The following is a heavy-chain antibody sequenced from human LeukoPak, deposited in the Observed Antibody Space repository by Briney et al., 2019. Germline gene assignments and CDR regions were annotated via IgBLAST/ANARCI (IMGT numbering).Heavy chain of an antibody. D-gene: IGHD3-22*01. Sequence: SETLSLTCAVYGGSFSGYYWSWIRQPPGKGLEWIGGINHSGSTYYNPSLKSRVTISVDTSKNQFSLKLSSVTAADTAVYYCARERFPYDRTRAYDYWGQGTLVTVSS. J-gene: IGHJ4*02. CDR1: GGSFSGYY. V-gene: IGHV4-34*01. CDR3: ARERFPYDRTRAYDY. CDR2: INHSGST.